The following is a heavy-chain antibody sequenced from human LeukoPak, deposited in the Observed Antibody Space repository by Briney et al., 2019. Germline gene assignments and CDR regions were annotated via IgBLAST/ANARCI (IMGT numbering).Heavy chain of an antibody. CDR1: GGSISSYY. CDR3: ARLGYDYVWGSYLYYFDY. D-gene: IGHD3-16*02. V-gene: IGHV4-59*08. Sequence: SETLSLTCTVSGGSISSYYWSWIRQPPGKGLEWIGYIYYSGSTNYNPFLKSRVTISVDTSKNQFSLKLSSVTAADTAVYYCARLGYDYVWGSYLYYFDYWGQGTLVTVSS. J-gene: IGHJ4*02. CDR2: IYYSGST.